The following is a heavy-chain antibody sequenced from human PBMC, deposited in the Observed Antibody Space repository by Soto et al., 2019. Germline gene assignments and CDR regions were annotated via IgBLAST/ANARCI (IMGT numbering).Heavy chain of an antibody. J-gene: IGHJ2*01. V-gene: IGHV4-4*07. CDR3: ARGGVTTVTGFRGRTGYWYFDL. CDR2: IYTSGST. Sequence: AGEGLEWIGRIYTSGSTNYNPSLKSRVTMSVDTSKNQFSLKLSSVTAADTAVYYCARGGVTTVTGFRGRTGYWYFDLWGRGTLVTVSS. D-gene: IGHD4-17*01.